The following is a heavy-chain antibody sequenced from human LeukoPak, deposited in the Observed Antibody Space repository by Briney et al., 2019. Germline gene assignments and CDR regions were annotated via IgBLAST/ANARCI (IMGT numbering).Heavy chain of an antibody. V-gene: IGHV3-48*03. Sequence: GGSLRLSCEASGFIFSSHEMNWVRQSPGKGLEWLSYISGDGTTIYYEDSVKGRFTISRDNAKKSLSLQMSSLRVEDTAVYYCVRRESSGFFYYFDHWGQGVLVTVSS. CDR2: ISGDGTTI. CDR3: VRRESSGFFYYFDH. CDR1: GFIFSSHE. D-gene: IGHD3-22*01. J-gene: IGHJ4*02.